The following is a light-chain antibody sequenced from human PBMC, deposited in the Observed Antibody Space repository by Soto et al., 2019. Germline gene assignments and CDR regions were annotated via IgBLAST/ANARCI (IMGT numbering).Light chain of an antibody. J-gene: IGLJ1*01. CDR3: QSYYSSLSGYV. CDR1: SSNIGAGYD. Sequence: QSVLTQPPSVSGAPGQRVTISCTGSSSNIGAGYDVHWYQQLPGTAPKLLIYGNSNRPSGVPDRFSGSKSGTSASLAITGLQAEDEADYYCQSYYSSLSGYVFGTGTKLTV. CDR2: GNS. V-gene: IGLV1-40*01.